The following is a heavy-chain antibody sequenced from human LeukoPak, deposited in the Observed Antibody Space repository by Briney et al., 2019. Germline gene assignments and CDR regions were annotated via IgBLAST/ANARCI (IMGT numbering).Heavy chain of an antibody. CDR3: ARRGHGYGSPFDY. D-gene: IGHD5-18*01. V-gene: IGHV1-69*05. CDR2: IIPIFGTA. J-gene: IGHJ4*02. Sequence: SVKVSCKASGGTFSSYAISWVRQAPGQGLEWMGGIIPIFGTANYAQKFQGRVTITTDESTSTAYMELSSLRSEDTAVYYCARRGHGYGSPFDYWGQGTLVTVPS. CDR1: GGTFSSYA.